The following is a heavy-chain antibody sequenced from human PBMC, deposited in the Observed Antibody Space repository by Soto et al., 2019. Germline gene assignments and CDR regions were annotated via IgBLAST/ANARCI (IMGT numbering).Heavy chain of an antibody. CDR2: ISYDGSNK. V-gene: IGHV3-30*18. D-gene: IGHD2-2*01. CDR1: GFIFSSYG. Sequence: VQLLESGGGLVQPGGSRSLSCAASGFIFSSYGMHWVRQAPGKGLEGVAVISYDGSNKYYADSVKGRFTISRDNSKNTLYLQMNSLRAEDTAVYYCAKERNKIVVVPAAVDYWGQGTLVTVSS. CDR3: AKERNKIVVVPAAVDY. J-gene: IGHJ4*02.